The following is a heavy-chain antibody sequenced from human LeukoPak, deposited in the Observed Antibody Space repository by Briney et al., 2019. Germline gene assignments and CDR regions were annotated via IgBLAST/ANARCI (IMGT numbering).Heavy chain of an antibody. J-gene: IGHJ6*03. CDR3: ARARWLQSRDYYYYYMDV. V-gene: IGHV1-2*02. CDR1: GYTFTGYY. D-gene: IGHD5-24*01. Sequence: ASVKVSCKASGYTFTGYYMHWVRQAPGQGLEWMGWINPNSGGTNYAQKFQGRVTMTRDTSISTAYMELSRLRSDDTAVYYCARARWLQSRDYYYYYMDVWGKGTTVTVSS. CDR2: INPNSGGT.